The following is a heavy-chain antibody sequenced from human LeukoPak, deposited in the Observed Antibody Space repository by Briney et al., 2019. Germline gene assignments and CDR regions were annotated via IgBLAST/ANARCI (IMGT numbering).Heavy chain of an antibody. CDR3: ASAPPGIAAYFEY. J-gene: IGHJ4*02. V-gene: IGHV3-74*01. Sequence: PAGGSLRPSCAASGFTFSDYWMHWVRQAPGKGLVWVSRINIDGSSPRYADSVEGRFTISRDNAKNTLYLQMNSLRAEDTAVYYCASAPPGIAAYFEYWGRGILVTVSS. CDR1: GFTFSDYW. CDR2: INIDGSSP. D-gene: IGHD6-13*01.